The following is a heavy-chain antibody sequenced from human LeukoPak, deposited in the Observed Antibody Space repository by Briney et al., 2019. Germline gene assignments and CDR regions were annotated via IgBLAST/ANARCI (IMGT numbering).Heavy chain of an antibody. CDR1: GFTVSSNY. Sequence: RPGGSLRLSCAASGFTVSSNYMSWVRQAPGKGLEWVGRIKSKTDGGTTDYAAPVKGRFTISRDDSKNTLYLQMNSLKTEDTAVYYCTTEPWLDIASVQHWGQGTLVTVSS. D-gene: IGHD5/OR15-5a*01. V-gene: IGHV3-15*01. CDR2: IKSKTDGGTT. J-gene: IGHJ1*01. CDR3: TTEPWLDIASVQH.